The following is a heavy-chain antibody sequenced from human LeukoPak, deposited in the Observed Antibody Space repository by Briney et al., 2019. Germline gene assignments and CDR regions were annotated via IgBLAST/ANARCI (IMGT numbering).Heavy chain of an antibody. CDR3: AKCSSNNCLFDY. Sequence: GGSLRLSCTASGFTFSSYAMGWVRQAPGKGLEWVSALNSGGSSIYYADSVKGRFTISRDNSRNTLYLQMNSLRAEDTALYYCAKCSSNNCLFDYWGQGTPVTVSS. D-gene: IGHD2-2*01. J-gene: IGHJ4*02. CDR2: LNSGGSSI. CDR1: GFTFSSYA. V-gene: IGHV3-23*01.